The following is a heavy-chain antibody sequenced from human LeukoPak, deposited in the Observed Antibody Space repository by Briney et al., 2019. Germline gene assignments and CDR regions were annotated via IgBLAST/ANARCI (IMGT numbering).Heavy chain of an antibody. V-gene: IGHV4-39*01. CDR3: ARHLTYGSGSYYDPFDY. CDR2: IYYSGST. D-gene: IGHD3-10*01. Sequence: SETLSLTCTVSGGSISSSSYYWGWIRQPPGKGLEWFGSIYYSGSTYYNPSLKSRVTISVDTSKNQFSLKLSSVTAADTAVYYCARHLTYGSGSYYDPFDYWGQGTLVTVSS. CDR1: GGSISSSSYY. J-gene: IGHJ4*02.